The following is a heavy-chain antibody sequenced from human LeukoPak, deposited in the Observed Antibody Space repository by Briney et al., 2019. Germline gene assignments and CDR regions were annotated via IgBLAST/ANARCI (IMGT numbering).Heavy chain of an antibody. CDR3: ARDVSGWYNWFDP. V-gene: IGHV4-39*02. Sequence: SETLSLTCTVSGGSISSGPYYWGWIRQPPGKGLEWIGNIYYGENTYYNPSLKSRVTISIDTSKNQFYLKLSSLTAADAAVYYCARDVSGWYNWFDPWGQGTLVTVSS. CDR1: GGSISSGPYY. J-gene: IGHJ5*02. CDR2: IYYGENT. D-gene: IGHD6-19*01.